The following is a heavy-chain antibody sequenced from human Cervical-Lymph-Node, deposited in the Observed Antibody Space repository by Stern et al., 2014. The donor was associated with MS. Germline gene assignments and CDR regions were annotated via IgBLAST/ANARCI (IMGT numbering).Heavy chain of an antibody. CDR3: ARERSIHYPAFAP. J-gene: IGHJ5*02. V-gene: IGHV1-69*12. Sequence: QVQLVQSGAEVKKPGSSVRVSCKASGGSFKSYAFNWLRQAPGQGLEWMGDIVTMFAKANYAQKFQGRVTVTADEATNTVYMELSFLTSEDTAVYYCARERSIHYPAFAPWGQGTLVTVSS. CDR2: IVTMFAKA. CDR1: GGSFKSYA. D-gene: IGHD1-26*01.